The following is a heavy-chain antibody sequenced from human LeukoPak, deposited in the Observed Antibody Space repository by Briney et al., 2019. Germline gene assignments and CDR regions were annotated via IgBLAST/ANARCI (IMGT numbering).Heavy chain of an antibody. Sequence: SQTLSLTCTVSGGSISSGSYYWSWIRQPAGKGLEWIGRIYTSGSTNYNPSLKSRVTISVDTSKNQFSLKLSSVTAADTAVYYCAREVVPAAINYWGQGTLVTVSS. D-gene: IGHD2-2*02. CDR3: AREVVPAAINY. V-gene: IGHV4-61*02. CDR2: IYTSGST. CDR1: GGSISSGSYY. J-gene: IGHJ4*02.